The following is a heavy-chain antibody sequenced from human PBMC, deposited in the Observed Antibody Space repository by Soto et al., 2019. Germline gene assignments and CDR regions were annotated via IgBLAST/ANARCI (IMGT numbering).Heavy chain of an antibody. Sequence: PSETLSLTCTVSGGSISSYYWSWIRQPPGKGLEWIGYIYYSGSTNYNPSLKSRVTISVDTSKNQFSLKLSSVTAADTAVYYCARGNYYDSSPWFDPWGQGTLVTVSS. J-gene: IGHJ5*02. CDR1: GGSISSYY. D-gene: IGHD3-22*01. CDR3: ARGNYYDSSPWFDP. V-gene: IGHV4-59*01. CDR2: IYYSGST.